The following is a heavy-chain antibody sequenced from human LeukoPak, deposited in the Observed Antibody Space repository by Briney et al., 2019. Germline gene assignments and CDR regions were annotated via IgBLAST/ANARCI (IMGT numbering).Heavy chain of an antibody. CDR1: RFTFSSYG. D-gene: IGHD4-17*01. Sequence: GGSLRLSCAASRFTFSSYGLHWVRQAPGKGLEWVVFIRYDGSSNYYADSVKGRFTISRDNSKNTLYLQMNSLRVEDAAVYYCAKYRNPDDYGDYVSFSPHAFDIWGQGTMVTVSS. CDR3: AKYRNPDDYGDYVSFSPHAFDI. V-gene: IGHV3-30*02. CDR2: IRYDGSSN. J-gene: IGHJ3*02.